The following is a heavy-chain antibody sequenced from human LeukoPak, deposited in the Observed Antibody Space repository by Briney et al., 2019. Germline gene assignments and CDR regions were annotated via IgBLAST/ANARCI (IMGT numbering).Heavy chain of an antibody. D-gene: IGHD2-8*01. CDR1: GFTFSSYG. CDR3: AKDRCSNGVGCYYYYMDV. J-gene: IGHJ6*03. Sequence: GRSLRLSCAASGFTFSSYGMHWVRQAPGKGLEWVAVISYDGSNKYYADSVKGRFTISRDNSKNTLYLQMNSLRGEDTAVYYCAKDRCSNGVGCYYYYMDVWGKGTTVTISS. V-gene: IGHV3-30*18. CDR2: ISYDGSNK.